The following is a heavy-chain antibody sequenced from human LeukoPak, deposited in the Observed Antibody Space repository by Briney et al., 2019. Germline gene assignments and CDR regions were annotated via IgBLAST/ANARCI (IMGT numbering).Heavy chain of an antibody. Sequence: GGSLRLSCAASGFAFSSYAMSWVRQAPGKGLEWVSAISDRGGSTYYADSVKGRFTISRDKSKNTMYLQMNSLRAEDTAVYYCARLRLQYFDWLAPGAMDVWGKGTTVTTSS. D-gene: IGHD3-9*01. CDR3: ARLRLQYFDWLAPGAMDV. V-gene: IGHV3-23*01. CDR2: ISDRGGST. CDR1: GFAFSSYA. J-gene: IGHJ6*03.